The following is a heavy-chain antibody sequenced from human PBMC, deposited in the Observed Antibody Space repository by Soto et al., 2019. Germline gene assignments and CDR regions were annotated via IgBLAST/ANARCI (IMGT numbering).Heavy chain of an antibody. Sequence: GGSLRLSCAASGFTFSSYAMHWVRQAPGKGLEWVGFIWYDGSNTFYAESVKGRFTISRDNSKNTVYLQINALRAEDTAVYYCASHPRDSSGYWYYFDYWGQGTLVTVSS. J-gene: IGHJ4*02. CDR3: ASHPRDSSGYWYYFDY. V-gene: IGHV3-33*01. D-gene: IGHD3-22*01. CDR2: IWYDGSNT. CDR1: GFTFSSYA.